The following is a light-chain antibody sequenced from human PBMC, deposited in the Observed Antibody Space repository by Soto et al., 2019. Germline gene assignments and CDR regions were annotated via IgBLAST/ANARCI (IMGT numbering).Light chain of an antibody. CDR3: QSYDSSLNAFYV. V-gene: IGLV1-40*01. CDR2: GNS. J-gene: IGLJ1*01. CDR1: SSNIGADYD. Sequence: QSVLTQPPSVSGAPGQRVTISCTGNSSNIGADYDVHWYQQLPGTAPKLLIYGNSNRPSGVPDRFSGSKSGTSASLAITGLQAEDEADYYCQSYDSSLNAFYVFGTGTKLTAL.